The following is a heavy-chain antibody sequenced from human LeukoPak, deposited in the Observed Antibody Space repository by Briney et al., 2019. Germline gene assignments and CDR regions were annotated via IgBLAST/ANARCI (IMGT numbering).Heavy chain of an antibody. J-gene: IGHJ4*02. D-gene: IGHD4-11*01. V-gene: IGHV3-30*02. Sequence: GGSLRLSCAASGFTFSSYGMHWVRQAPGKGLEWVAFIRYGGSNKYYADSVKGRFTISRDNSKNTLYLQMNSLRAEDTAVYYCAKDSADGSNFYFDYWGQGTLVTVSS. CDR2: IRYGGSNK. CDR3: AKDSADGSNFYFDY. CDR1: GFTFSSYG.